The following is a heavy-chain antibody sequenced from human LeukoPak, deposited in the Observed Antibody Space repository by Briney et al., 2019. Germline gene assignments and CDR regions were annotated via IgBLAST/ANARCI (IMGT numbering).Heavy chain of an antibody. CDR1: GGSISSGGYY. J-gene: IGHJ4*02. CDR3: ARVKRDTPDFDY. Sequence: SETLSLTCTVSGGSISSGGYYWSWIRQHPGKGLEWIGYIYYSGSTYYNPSLKSRVTISVDTSKNQFSLKLSSVTAADTAVYYCARVKRDTPDFDYWGQRTLVTVSS. CDR2: IYYSGST. V-gene: IGHV4-31*03. D-gene: IGHD3-16*02.